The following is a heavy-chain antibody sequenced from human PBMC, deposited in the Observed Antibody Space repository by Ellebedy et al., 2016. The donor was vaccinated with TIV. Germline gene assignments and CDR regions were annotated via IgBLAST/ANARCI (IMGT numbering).Heavy chain of an antibody. CDR2: MNPYRGNT. Sequence: AASVKVSCKTSGYSFISYDINWVRQAAGQGLEWMGWMNPYRGNTGYVQKFQGRVTMTTNTSISTAYMELSSLRSEDTAVYFCARPKKYYDVLTAYRGDYAFDIWGQGTMVSVSS. D-gene: IGHD3-9*01. V-gene: IGHV1-8*01. J-gene: IGHJ3*02. CDR1: GYSFISYD. CDR3: ARPKKYYDVLTAYRGDYAFDI.